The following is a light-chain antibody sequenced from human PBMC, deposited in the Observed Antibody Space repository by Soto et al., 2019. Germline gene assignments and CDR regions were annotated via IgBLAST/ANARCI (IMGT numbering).Light chain of an antibody. V-gene: IGLV3-1*01. J-gene: IGLJ2*01. Sequence: SYELTQPPSVSVSPGQTASITCSGDKLGDKYACWYQQKPGQYPVLVIYQDSKRPSGIPERFSGSNSGNTATLTISGTQAMDEADYYCQAWDSSTRVVFGGGTK. CDR3: QAWDSSTRVV. CDR2: QDS. CDR1: KLGDKY.